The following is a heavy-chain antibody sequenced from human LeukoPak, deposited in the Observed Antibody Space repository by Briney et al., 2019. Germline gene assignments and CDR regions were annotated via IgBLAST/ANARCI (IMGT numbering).Heavy chain of an antibody. D-gene: IGHD2-2*01. CDR1: GGSISSDF. V-gene: IGHV4-4*07. J-gene: IGHJ3*02. Sequence: PSETLSLTCTVSGGSISSDFWTWIRQPAGRGLEWIGRFYTSGSTMYNPSLESRVTMSVDTSKNQLSLKLNSVTAADTAAYYCARERLVSEKRAFDIWGQGTMVIVSS. CDR3: ARERLVSEKRAFDI. CDR2: FYTSGST.